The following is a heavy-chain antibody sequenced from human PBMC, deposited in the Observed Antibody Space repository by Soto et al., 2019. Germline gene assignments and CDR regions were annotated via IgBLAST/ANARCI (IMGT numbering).Heavy chain of an antibody. D-gene: IGHD2-15*01. J-gene: IGHJ4*02. V-gene: IGHV4-30-2*01. CDR1: GGSISSGGYS. Sequence: QLQLQESGSGLVKPSQTLSLTCAVSGGSISSGGYSWSWIRQPPGKGLEWIGYIYHSGSTYYNPCLKSRVTISVDRSKNRFSLKLRSVPAADTAVYSCARGQVVAAQHWGQGTLVTVSS. CDR2: IYHSGST. CDR3: ARGQVVAAQH.